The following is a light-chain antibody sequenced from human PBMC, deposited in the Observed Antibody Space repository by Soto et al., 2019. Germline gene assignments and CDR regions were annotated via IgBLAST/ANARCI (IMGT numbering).Light chain of an antibody. CDR2: KAS. V-gene: IGKV1-5*03. CDR3: QQYNSYSRT. J-gene: IGKJ1*01. Sequence: DIQMTQSPSTLSASVGDRVTITCRASQSISSWLAWYQQKPGKAPKLLIYKASSLESGVPSRFSGSASGTEFPLNISSLQPDDFATYYCQQYNSYSRTFGQGTNVAIK. CDR1: QSISSW.